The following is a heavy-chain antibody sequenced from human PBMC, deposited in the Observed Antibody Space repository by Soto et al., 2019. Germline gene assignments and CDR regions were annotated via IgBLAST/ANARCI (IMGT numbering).Heavy chain of an antibody. CDR1: GFTFSDYS. CDR3: ARAADPDIVHHEGSAFDI. V-gene: IGHV3-11*01. CDR2: ISSSGSTI. J-gene: IGHJ3*02. D-gene: IGHD2-8*01. Sequence: QVQLVESGGGLVKPGGSLRLSCAASGFTFSDYSMSWIRQAPGEGLEWVSYISSSGSTIYYADSVKGRFTISRDNAKNSLYLQMNSLRAEDTAVYYCARAADPDIVHHEGSAFDIWGQGTMVTVPS.